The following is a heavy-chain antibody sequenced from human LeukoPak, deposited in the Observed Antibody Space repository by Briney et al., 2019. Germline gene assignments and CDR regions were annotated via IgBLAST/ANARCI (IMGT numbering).Heavy chain of an antibody. V-gene: IGHV5-51*01. CDR3: ARLGGVRYCSSTSCYPDWFDP. CDR1: GYSFTSYW. CDR2: IYPGASDA. J-gene: IGHJ5*02. D-gene: IGHD2-2*01. Sequence: GESLKISCKGSGYSFTSYWIGWVRQMPGKGLEWMGIIYPGASDARYSPSFQGQVTISADKSISTAYLQWSSLKASDTAMYYCARLGGVRYCSSTSCYPDWFDPWGQGTLVTVSS.